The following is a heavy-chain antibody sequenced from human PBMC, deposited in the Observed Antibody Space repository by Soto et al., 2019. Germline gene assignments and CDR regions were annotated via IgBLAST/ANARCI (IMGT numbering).Heavy chain of an antibody. CDR1: GFLFSTST. CDR3: ATLGRADYPPLAA. D-gene: IGHD4-17*01. V-gene: IGHV3-30*14. CDR2: ISPRGTDI. Sequence: QARLVQSGGGLVQSGRSLTLSSEASGFLFSTSTLNWVRRAPGKCLEWVAEISPRGTDIYYADSVKGRFTISRDNSKNTLYLLLDRVKSDDTAVYFCATLGRADYPPLAAWGQGTLVTVSS. J-gene: IGHJ5*02.